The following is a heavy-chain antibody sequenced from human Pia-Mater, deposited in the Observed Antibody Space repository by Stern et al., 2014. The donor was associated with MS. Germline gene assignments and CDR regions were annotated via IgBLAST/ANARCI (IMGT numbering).Heavy chain of an antibody. CDR2: IIPFAGMT. D-gene: IGHD2/OR15-2a*01. J-gene: IGHJ4*02. CDR1: GGTFSSYI. V-gene: IGHV1-69*09. CDR3: ARDAARQGESTFMAK. Sequence: VQLVESGAEVKKPGSSVKVSCKASGGTFSSYIVSWVRQAPGQGLEWMGRIIPFAGMTDYAQKFQGRVTITAAQSTSTAYMELSSLRSEDTAVYYCARDAARQGESTFMAKWGQGTLVTVSS.